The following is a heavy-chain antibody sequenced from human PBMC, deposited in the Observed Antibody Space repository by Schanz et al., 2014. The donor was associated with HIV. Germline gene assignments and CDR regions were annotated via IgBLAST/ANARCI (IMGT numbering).Heavy chain of an antibody. CDR3: AKVVRFAMVTAPYYFDS. CDR1: GFTFSSYA. V-gene: IGHV3-23*04. Sequence: VQLVESGGGVVQPGRSLRLSCAASGFTFSSYAMSWVRQAPGKGLEWVSTISGSGGSPYYADSVKGRFTISRDNSKNTLYLQMNSLRAEDTAVYYCAKVVRFAMVTAPYYFDSWGQGTLVTVSS. CDR2: ISGSGGSP. D-gene: IGHD2-15*01. J-gene: IGHJ4*02.